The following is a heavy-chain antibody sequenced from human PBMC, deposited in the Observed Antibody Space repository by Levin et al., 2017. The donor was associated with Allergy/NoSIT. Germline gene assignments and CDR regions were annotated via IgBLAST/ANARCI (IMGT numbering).Heavy chain of an antibody. CDR3: ARDNGLAAGWREHWYLDL. CDR1: GFTFNRYD. V-gene: IGHV3-13*01. Sequence: PGGSLRLSCAASGFTFNRYDMHWVRQATGKGLEWVSSIGTTGGDTYYTDSVRGRFTISRDSAKNSLYLQMNSLRAEDTAVYYCARDNGLAAGWREHWYLDLWGRGTLVTVSS. J-gene: IGHJ2*01. D-gene: IGHD1-26*01. CDR2: IGTTGGDT.